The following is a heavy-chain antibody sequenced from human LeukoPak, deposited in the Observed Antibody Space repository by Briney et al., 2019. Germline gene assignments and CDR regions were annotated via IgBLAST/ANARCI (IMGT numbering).Heavy chain of an antibody. CDR3: ATRRLERRAGSWFDP. D-gene: IGHD3-3*01. J-gene: IGHJ5*02. CDR1: GYTFTSYD. Sequence: GASVKVSCKASGYTFTSYDINWVRQATGQGLEWMGWMNPNSGNTGYAQKFQGRVTITRNTSVSTAYMELNSLTSEDTAVYFCATRRLERRAGSWFDPWGQGTLVTVSS. CDR2: MNPNSGNT. V-gene: IGHV1-8*03.